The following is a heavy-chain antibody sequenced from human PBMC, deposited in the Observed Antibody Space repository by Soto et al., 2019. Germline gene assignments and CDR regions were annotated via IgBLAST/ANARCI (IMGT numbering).Heavy chain of an antibody. D-gene: IGHD6-13*01. CDR1: GGSISSGDYY. V-gene: IGHV4-30-4*01. CDR3: ARESWPDSSNNLNWFDP. CDR2: IYYSGST. J-gene: IGHJ5*02. Sequence: SETLSLTCTVSGGSISSGDYYWSWIRQPPGKGLEWIGYIYYSGSTYYNPSLKSRVTISVDTSKNQFSLKLSSVTAADTAVYYCARESWPDSSNNLNWFDPWGQGTLVTVSS.